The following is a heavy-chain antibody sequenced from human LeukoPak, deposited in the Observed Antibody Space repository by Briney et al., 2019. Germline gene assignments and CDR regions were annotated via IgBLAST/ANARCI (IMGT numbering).Heavy chain of an antibody. CDR3: ARSRYCGGDCYRFDY. CDR2: IYYSGST. CDR1: GGSISSYY. J-gene: IGHJ4*02. Sequence: PSETLSLTCTVSGGSISSYYWSWIRQPPGKGLEWIGYIYYSGSTNYNPSLKSRVTISVDTSKNQFSLKLSSVTAADTAVYYCARSRYCGGDCYRFDYWGQGTLVTVSS. D-gene: IGHD2-21*02. V-gene: IGHV4-59*01.